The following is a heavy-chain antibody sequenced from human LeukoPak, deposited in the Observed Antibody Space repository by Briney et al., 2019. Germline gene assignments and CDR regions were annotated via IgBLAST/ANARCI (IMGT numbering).Heavy chain of an antibody. V-gene: IGHV3-23*01. J-gene: IGHJ4*02. D-gene: IGHD5-18*01. CDR3: AKKLSAFYYFDY. Sequence: GGSPRLSCAASGFTFSSYAMSWVRQAPGKGLEWVSAISGSGGSTYYADSVKGRFTISRDNSKNTLYLQMNSLRAEDTAVYYCAKKLSAFYYFDYWGQGTLVTVSS. CDR2: ISGSGGST. CDR1: GFTFSSYA.